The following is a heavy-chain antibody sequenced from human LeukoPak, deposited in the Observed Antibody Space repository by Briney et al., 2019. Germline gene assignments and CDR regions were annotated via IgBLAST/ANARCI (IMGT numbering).Heavy chain of an antibody. CDR1: GGSISSSRYY. V-gene: IGHV4-39*07. D-gene: IGHD6-19*01. Sequence: PSETLSLTCTISGGSISSSRYYWVWIRQPPGKGLEWIGSIYYSGSTYYNPSLKSRVTISVDTSKNQFSLKLSSVTAADTAVYYCAGTQGSGWLWGQGTLVTVSS. J-gene: IGHJ4*02. CDR3: AGTQGSGWL. CDR2: IYYSGST.